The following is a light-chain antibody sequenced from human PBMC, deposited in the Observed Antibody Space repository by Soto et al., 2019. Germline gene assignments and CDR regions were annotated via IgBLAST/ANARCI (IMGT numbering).Light chain of an antibody. CDR3: MQALQTPLT. V-gene: IGKV2-28*01. CDR1: QSLVHPDGNTY. CDR2: LGS. J-gene: IGKJ4*01. Sequence: DVVMTQSPLSLPVTLGQPASISCRSSQSLVHPDGNTYLSWFQQRPGQSPQLLIYLGSNRASGVPDRFSGSGSGTDFTLKISRVEAEDVGVYYCMQALQTPLTFGGGTKVDI.